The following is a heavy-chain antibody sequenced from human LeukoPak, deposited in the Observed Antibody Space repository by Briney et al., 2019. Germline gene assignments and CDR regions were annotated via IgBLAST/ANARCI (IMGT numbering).Heavy chain of an antibody. CDR3: ARDSSGSYEFDY. D-gene: IGHD3-10*01. J-gene: IGHJ4*02. V-gene: IGHV1-69*01. CDR1: EGTFSSYA. Sequence: GSSVEVSCKASEGTFSSYAISWVRQAPGQGLEWMGAVIPIFGTANYAQKFQGRVTITADESTSTAYMELSSLRSEDTAVYYSARDSSGSYEFDYWGQGTLVTVSS. CDR2: VIPIFGTA.